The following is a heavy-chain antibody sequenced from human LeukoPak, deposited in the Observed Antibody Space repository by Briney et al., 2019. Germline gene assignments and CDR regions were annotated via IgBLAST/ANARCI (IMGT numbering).Heavy chain of an antibody. D-gene: IGHD6-6*01. J-gene: IGHJ5*02. CDR3: VGTRGSSSPNWFDP. CDR2: ISGSGGST. V-gene: IGHV3-23*01. CDR1: GFTFSSYA. Sequence: GGSLRLSCAASGFTFSSYAMSWVRQAPGKGLEWVSAISGSGGSTYYADSVKGRFTISRDNSKNTLYLQMNSLRVEDTALYYCVGTRGSSSPNWFDPWGQGTLVTVSS.